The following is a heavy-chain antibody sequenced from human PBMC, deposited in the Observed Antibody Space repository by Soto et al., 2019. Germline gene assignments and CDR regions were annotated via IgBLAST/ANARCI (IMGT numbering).Heavy chain of an antibody. D-gene: IGHD4-17*01. CDR3: AKGHYGDYLPFDY. V-gene: IGHV3-30*18. CDR2: ISYDGSNK. CDR1: GFTFSSYG. J-gene: IGHJ4*02. Sequence: QVQLVESGGGVVQPGRSLRLSCAASGFTFSSYGMHWVRQAPGKGLEWVAVISYDGSNKYYADSVKGRFTISRDNSKNTLDLQMNSLRAEETAVYYWAKGHYGDYLPFDYWGQGNLVTVSS.